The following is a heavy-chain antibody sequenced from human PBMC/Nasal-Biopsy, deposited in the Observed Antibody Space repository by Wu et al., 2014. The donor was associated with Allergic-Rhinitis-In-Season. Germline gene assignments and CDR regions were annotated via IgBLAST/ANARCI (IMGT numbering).Heavy chain of an antibody. V-gene: IGHV4-31*03. J-gene: IGHJ4*02. CDR3: ARACITMVRGVGDFDY. D-gene: IGHD3-10*01. CDR1: GGSISSGGYY. CDR2: IYYSGST. Sequence: TLSLTCTVSGGSISSGGYYWSWIRQHPGKGLEWIGYIYYSGSTYYNPSLKSRVTISVDTSKNQFSLKLSSVTAADTAVYYCARACITMVRGVGDFDYWGQGTLVTVSS.